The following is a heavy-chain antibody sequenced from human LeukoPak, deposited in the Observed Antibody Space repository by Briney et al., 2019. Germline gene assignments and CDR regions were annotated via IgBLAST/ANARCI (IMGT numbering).Heavy chain of an antibody. Sequence: GGSLRLSCTASGFTFSDYYMSWIRQAPGKGLECVSYIGNSGTTIYYADSVKGRFTISRDNAKNSLYLQMNSLRAEDTAVYYCARLRYYGMDVWGQGTTVTVSS. CDR2: IGNSGTTI. J-gene: IGHJ6*02. CDR1: GFTFSDYY. CDR3: ARLRYYGMDV. V-gene: IGHV3-11*04.